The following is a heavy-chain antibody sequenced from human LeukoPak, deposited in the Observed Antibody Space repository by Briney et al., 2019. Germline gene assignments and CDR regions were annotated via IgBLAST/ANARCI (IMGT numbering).Heavy chain of an antibody. D-gene: IGHD3-16*01. Sequence: SETLSLTCTVSGGSISSYYCSWIRQPPGKGLEWIGYVSYSGSTNYNPSLKSRVTISIDTSKNQFSLKLSSVTAADTAVYYSAVGGSWFDPWGQGTLVTVSS. CDR1: GGSISSYY. V-gene: IGHV4-59*01. CDR2: VSYSGST. CDR3: AVGGSWFDP. J-gene: IGHJ5*02.